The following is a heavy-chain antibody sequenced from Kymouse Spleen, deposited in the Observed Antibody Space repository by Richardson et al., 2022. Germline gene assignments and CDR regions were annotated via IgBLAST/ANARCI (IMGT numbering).Heavy chain of an antibody. CDR1: GFTFSSYG. CDR3: AKGPLLGPL*L. Sequence: QVQLVESGGGVVQPGRSLRLSCAASGFTFSSYGMHWVRQAPGKGLEWVAVISYDGSNKYYADSVKGRFTISRDNSKNTLYLQMNSLRAEDTAVYYCAKGPLLGPL*LLGPGNPGHRLL. D-gene: IGHD7-27*02. CDR2: ISYDGSNK. V-gene: IGHV3-30*18. J-gene: IGHJ4*02.